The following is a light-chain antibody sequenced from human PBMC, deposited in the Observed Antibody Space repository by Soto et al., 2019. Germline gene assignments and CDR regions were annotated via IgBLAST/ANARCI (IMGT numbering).Light chain of an antibody. CDR3: QRYGSTPLT. J-gene: IGKJ4*01. Sequence: EIVLTQSPDTLSLSPGERATLSCRASQSVRNNYLAWYQQKPGQAPRFLIYDASSRATGILDRFSGSGSGTDFTLTISRLEPEDFAVYYCQRYGSTPLTFGGGTKVDIK. CDR1: QSVRNNY. CDR2: DAS. V-gene: IGKV3-20*01.